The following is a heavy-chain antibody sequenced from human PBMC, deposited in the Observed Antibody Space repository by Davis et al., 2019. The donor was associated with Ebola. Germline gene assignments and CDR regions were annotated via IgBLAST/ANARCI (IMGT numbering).Heavy chain of an antibody. CDR1: GFSFSSYG. J-gene: IGHJ4*02. V-gene: IGHV3-23*01. CDR2: LNRYGSST. CDR3: ARRGEASPASGKYYFDY. D-gene: IGHD3-10*01. Sequence: GESLKISCAASGFSFSSYGMNWVSQAPGKGLEWVSGLNRYGSSTFYADSVKGRFTISRDNSKSTLYLQMNSLRAEDTAVYYCARRGEASPASGKYYFDYWGQGTLVTVSS.